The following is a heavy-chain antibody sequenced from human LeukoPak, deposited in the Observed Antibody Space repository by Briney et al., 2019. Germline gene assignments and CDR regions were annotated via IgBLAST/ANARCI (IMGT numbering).Heavy chain of an antibody. CDR3: ARGGIAAWGWFDP. Sequence: SETLSLTCTVSGGSISRFYWSWIRQPPGKELEWIGYTYYTGSTNYNPSLKSRVTISIDTSKNQFSLKQSSVTAADTAVYYCARGGIAAWGWFDPWGQGTLVAVSS. CDR1: GGSISRFY. V-gene: IGHV4-59*08. J-gene: IGHJ5*02. D-gene: IGHD6-13*01. CDR2: TYYTGST.